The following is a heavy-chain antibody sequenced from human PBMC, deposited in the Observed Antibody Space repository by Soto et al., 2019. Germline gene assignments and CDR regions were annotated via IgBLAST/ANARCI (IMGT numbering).Heavy chain of an antibody. CDR1: GFTFSSYW. Sequence: GGSLRLSCAASGFTFSSYWMSWVRQAPGKGLEWVANIKQDGSEKYYVDSVKGRFTISRDNAKNSLYLQMNSLRAEDTAVYYCAFGPSPRRGVRGVMTFNSWGQGTLVTVSS. CDR3: AFGPSPRRGVRGVMTFNS. D-gene: IGHD3-10*01. J-gene: IGHJ4*02. V-gene: IGHV3-7*03. CDR2: IKQDGSEK.